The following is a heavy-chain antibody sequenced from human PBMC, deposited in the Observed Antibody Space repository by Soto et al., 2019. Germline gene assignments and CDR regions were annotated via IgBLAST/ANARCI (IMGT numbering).Heavy chain of an antibody. J-gene: IGHJ1*01. V-gene: IGHV1-8*01. Sequence: QVQLVQSGAEVKKPGASVKVSCKASGYTFSSYDINWVRQATGQGLEWMGWMNPSSGHAGYAQKFKCRVTMTRDTAIRTAYMELSSLKSEDKDVYFCARWSGVKLVPGWGQGTLVTVSS. CDR3: ARWSGVKLVPG. D-gene: IGHD3-10*01. CDR1: GYTFSSYD. CDR2: MNPSSGHA.